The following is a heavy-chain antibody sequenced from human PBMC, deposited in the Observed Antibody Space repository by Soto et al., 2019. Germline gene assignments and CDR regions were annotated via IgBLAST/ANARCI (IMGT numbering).Heavy chain of an antibody. CDR1: GYTFTNYW. J-gene: IGHJ4*02. D-gene: IGHD6-19*01. CDR2: IFPRDSDT. CDR3: ARRLSTGWFFDF. Sequence: PGESLKISCQASGYTFTNYWIAWVRHMPGRGLEWMGLIFPRDSDTRYSPSFQGQVAFSADKSISTAYLQWSGLKASDTAIYYCARRLSTGWFFDFWGQGTLVTVSS. V-gene: IGHV5-51*01.